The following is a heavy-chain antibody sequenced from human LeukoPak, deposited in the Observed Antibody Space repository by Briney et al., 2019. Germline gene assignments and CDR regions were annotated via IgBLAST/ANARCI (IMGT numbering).Heavy chain of an antibody. CDR2: ISYDGSNE. J-gene: IGHJ4*02. Sequence: GRSLRLSCAASGFTFSSYGMHWVRQAPGKGLEWVAVISYDGSNEYYVDSVKGRFTISRDNSKNTLYLQMNGLRAEDTAVYYCAKAHLAATIMIELDYWGQGTLVTVSS. CDR3: AKAHLAATIMIELDY. V-gene: IGHV3-30*18. CDR1: GFTFSSYG. D-gene: IGHD5-12*01.